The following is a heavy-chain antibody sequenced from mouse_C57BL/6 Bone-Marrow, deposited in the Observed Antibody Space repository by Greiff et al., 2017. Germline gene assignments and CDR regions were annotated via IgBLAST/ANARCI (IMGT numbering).Heavy chain of an antibody. D-gene: IGHD1-1*01. CDR1: GYSITSGYY. J-gene: IGHJ4*01. V-gene: IGHV3-6*01. CDR3: ARRYGSSYKDYYAMDY. CDR2: ISYDGSN. Sequence: EVQVVESGPGLVKPSQSLSLTCSVTGYSITSGYYWNWIRQFPGNKLEWMGYISYDGSNNYNPSLKNRISITRDTSKNQFFLKLNSVTTEDTATYYCARRYGSSYKDYYAMDYWGQGTSVTVSS.